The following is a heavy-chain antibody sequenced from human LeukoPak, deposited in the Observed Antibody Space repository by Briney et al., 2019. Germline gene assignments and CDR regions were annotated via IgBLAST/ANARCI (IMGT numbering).Heavy chain of an antibody. Sequence: GGSLRLSCAASGFTFSTYGMHWGRQAPGKGLEWVALIWYDGNNKYYADSVKGRFTISRDNSKNTLYLQMNSLRAEDTAVYYCAAQTRGYSYGWYYFDYWGQATLVTVSS. CDR2: IWYDGNNK. J-gene: IGHJ4*02. CDR1: GFTFSTYG. CDR3: AAQTRGYSYGWYYFDY. D-gene: IGHD5-18*01. V-gene: IGHV3-33*01.